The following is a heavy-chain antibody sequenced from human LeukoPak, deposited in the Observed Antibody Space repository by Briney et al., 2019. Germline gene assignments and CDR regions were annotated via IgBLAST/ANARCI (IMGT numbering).Heavy chain of an antibody. D-gene: IGHD6-6*01. CDR2: TSGDNVNT. CDR3: VRDWEWKAARNLFDP. V-gene: IGHV1-18*01. Sequence: ASVKVSCKASGYTFINYGISWVRQARGQGLEWMGWTSGDNVNTYYAQKFLGRVIMTTDISTTTDYMELRSLRPDDTAVYYCVRDWEWKAARNLFDPWGQGTRVTVSS. CDR1: GYTFINYG. J-gene: IGHJ5*02.